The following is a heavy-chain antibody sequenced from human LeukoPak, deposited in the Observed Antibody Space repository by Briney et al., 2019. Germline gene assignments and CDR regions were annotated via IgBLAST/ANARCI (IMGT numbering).Heavy chain of an antibody. CDR2: ISSRSSTI. Sequence: GGSLRLSCSASGFTFSTYAMHWVRQAPGKGLEWVSYISSRSSTIYYADSVKGRFTISRDNAKNSLYLQMNSLRDEDTAVYYCARGVGWGGYGLDYWGQGTLVTVSS. D-gene: IGHD5-18*01. CDR1: GFTFSTYA. V-gene: IGHV3-48*02. CDR3: ARGVGWGGYGLDY. J-gene: IGHJ4*02.